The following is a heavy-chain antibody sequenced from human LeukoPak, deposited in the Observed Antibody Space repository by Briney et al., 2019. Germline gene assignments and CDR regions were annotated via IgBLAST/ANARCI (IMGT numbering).Heavy chain of an antibody. D-gene: IGHD3-22*01. CDR1: GYTFTSYY. CDR3: ARDRGYYDSSGYCDY. J-gene: IGHJ4*02. V-gene: IGHV1-46*01. Sequence: ASVKVSFKASGYTFTSYYMHWVRQAPGQGLEWMGIINPSGGSTSYAQKFQGRVTMTRDTSTSTVYMELSSLRSEDTAVYYCARDRGYYDSSGYCDYWGQGTLVTVSS. CDR2: INPSGGST.